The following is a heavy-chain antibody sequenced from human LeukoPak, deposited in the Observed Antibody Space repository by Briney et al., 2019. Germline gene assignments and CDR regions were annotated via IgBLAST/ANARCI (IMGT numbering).Heavy chain of an antibody. Sequence: ASVKASCKASGYTFTGYYMHWVRQAPGQGLEWMGWINPNSGGTNYAQKFQGRVTMTRDTSISTAYMELSRLRSDDTAVYYCANLAVAGPPFDYWGQGTLVTVSS. CDR3: ANLAVAGPPFDY. CDR2: INPNSGGT. V-gene: IGHV1-2*02. D-gene: IGHD6-19*01. CDR1: GYTFTGYY. J-gene: IGHJ4*02.